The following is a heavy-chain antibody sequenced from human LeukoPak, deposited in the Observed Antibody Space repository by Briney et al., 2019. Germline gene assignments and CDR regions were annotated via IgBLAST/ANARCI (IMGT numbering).Heavy chain of an antibody. J-gene: IGHJ6*02. V-gene: IGHV3-74*01. Sequence: GGSLRLSCAASGFTFSNFWMHWVRQAPGKGLVWVALIYGDGSFTRYADSVKGRFTISRDNSKTTAYLQMNSLRAEDSAVYYCAKDRRYSSSWYRSAFYGMDVWGQGTTVTVSS. CDR2: IYGDGSFT. D-gene: IGHD6-13*01. CDR3: AKDRRYSSSWYRSAFYGMDV. CDR1: GFTFSNFW.